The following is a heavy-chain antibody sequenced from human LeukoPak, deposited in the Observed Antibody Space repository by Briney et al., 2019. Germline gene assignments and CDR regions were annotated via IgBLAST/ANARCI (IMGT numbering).Heavy chain of an antibody. CDR2: IYSGGST. D-gene: IGHD3-22*01. Sequence: GGSLRLSCAASGFTVSSNYMSWVRQAPGKGLEWVSVIYSGGSTYYADSVKGRFTISRDNSKNTLYLQMNSLRAEDTAVYYCAREGNYYDSSGYYFLDYWGQGTLVTVSS. CDR1: GFTVSSNY. J-gene: IGHJ4*02. CDR3: AREGNYYDSSGYYFLDY. V-gene: IGHV3-53*01.